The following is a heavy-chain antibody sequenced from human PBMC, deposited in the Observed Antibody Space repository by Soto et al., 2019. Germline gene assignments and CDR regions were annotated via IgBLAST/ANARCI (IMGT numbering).Heavy chain of an antibody. CDR3: ARGYCDGDCYSDY. Sequence: QVQLVQSGAEVKKPGSSVKVSCKASGGTFSSYTISWVRQAPGQGLEWMGRIIPILGIANYAQKFQGRVTITADKSTSTAYMELSSLRSEDTAVYYCARGYCDGDCYSDYWGQGTLVTVSS. CDR1: GGTFSSYT. J-gene: IGHJ4*02. CDR2: IIPILGIA. D-gene: IGHD2-21*02. V-gene: IGHV1-69*02.